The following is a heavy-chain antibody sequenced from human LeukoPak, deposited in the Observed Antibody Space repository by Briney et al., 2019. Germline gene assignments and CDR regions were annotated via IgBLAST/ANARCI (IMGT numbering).Heavy chain of an antibody. Sequence: ASVKVSCKASGYTFTSYYIHWVRQAPGQGLDWMGIINTRGGSISYAQKFQGRVTMTRDASTSTVYMELSSLRSEDTAVYYCARDAPDDSSGYYFDYLGQGTLVTVSS. J-gene: IGHJ4*02. CDR2: INTRGGSI. V-gene: IGHV1-46*01. CDR1: GYTFTSYY. CDR3: ARDAPDDSSGYYFDY. D-gene: IGHD3-22*01.